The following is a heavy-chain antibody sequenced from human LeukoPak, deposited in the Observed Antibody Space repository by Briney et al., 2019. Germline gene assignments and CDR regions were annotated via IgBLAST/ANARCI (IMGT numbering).Heavy chain of an antibody. V-gene: IGHV4-39*07. CDR1: GGSISSSSYY. J-gene: IGHJ5*02. CDR3: ARSSLGYCSSTSCLGEWFDP. Sequence: SETLSLTCTVSGGSISSSSYYWGWIRQPPGKGLEWIGGIYYSGSTYYNPSLESRVTISVDTSKNQFSLKLSSVTAADTAVYYCARSSLGYCSSTSCLGEWFDPWGQGTLVTVSS. D-gene: IGHD2-2*01. CDR2: IYYSGST.